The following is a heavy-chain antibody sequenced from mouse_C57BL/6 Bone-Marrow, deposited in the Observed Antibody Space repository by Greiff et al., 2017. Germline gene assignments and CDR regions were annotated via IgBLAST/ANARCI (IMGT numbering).Heavy chain of an antibody. J-gene: IGHJ2*01. CDR3: ASGGLLRGY. Sequence: VQLKQSGPELVKPGASVKISCKASGYSFTDYNMNWVKQSNGKSLEWIGVINPNYGTTSYNQKFKGKATLTVDKSSSTAYMQLSSLTSADSAVYYCASGGLLRGYWGQGTTLTVSS. D-gene: IGHD2-3*01. CDR1: GYSFTDYN. V-gene: IGHV1-39*01. CDR2: INPNYGTT.